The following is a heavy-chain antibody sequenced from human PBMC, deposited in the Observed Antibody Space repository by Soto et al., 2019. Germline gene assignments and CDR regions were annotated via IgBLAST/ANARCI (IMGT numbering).Heavy chain of an antibody. J-gene: IGHJ5*02. CDR1: GGSISSSNW. D-gene: IGHD6-13*01. CDR3: ARDSPGIAAASSFNWFDP. Sequence: RLRRTLSLTCAVSGGSISSSNWWSWVRQPPGKGLEWIGEIYHSGSTNYNPSLKSRVTISVDKSKNQFSLKLSSVTAADTAVYYCARDSPGIAAASSFNWFDPWGQGTLVTVSS. CDR2: IYHSGST. V-gene: IGHV4-4*02.